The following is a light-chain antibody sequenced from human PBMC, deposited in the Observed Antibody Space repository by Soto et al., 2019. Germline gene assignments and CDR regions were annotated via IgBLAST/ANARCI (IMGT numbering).Light chain of an antibody. CDR3: QQYGSSSPWT. CDR2: KAS. Sequence: DIQMTQSPSTLSASVGDRVTITCRASQSISSWLAWYQQKPGRAPKLLIYKASSLEAGVPSRFSGSGSGSEFTFIICGLQPNDFARDYCQQYGSSSPWTFGQGTKVEVK. V-gene: IGKV1-5*03. J-gene: IGKJ1*01. CDR1: QSISSW.